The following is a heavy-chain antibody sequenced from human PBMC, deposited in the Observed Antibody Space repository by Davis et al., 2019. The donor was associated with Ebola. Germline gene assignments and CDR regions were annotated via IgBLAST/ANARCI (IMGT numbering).Heavy chain of an antibody. D-gene: IGHD6-13*01. J-gene: IGHJ4*02. CDR1: GFTFSSYG. Sequence: GESLKISCAASGFTFSSYGMHWVRQAPGKGLEWVAVISYDGSNKYYADSVKGRFTISRDNSKNTLYLQMNSLRAEDTAVYYCALDSSHHYWGQGTLVTVSS. CDR3: ALDSSHHY. V-gene: IGHV3-30*03. CDR2: ISYDGSNK.